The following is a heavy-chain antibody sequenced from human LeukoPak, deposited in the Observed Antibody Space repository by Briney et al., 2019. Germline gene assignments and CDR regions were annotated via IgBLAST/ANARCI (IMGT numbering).Heavy chain of an antibody. CDR2: IYPGDSNT. J-gene: IGHJ5*02. Sequence: GESLKISCNGSEYXFTNYWICWVRQMPGKGLEWLGMIYPGDSNTRYSPSFQGHVTISADKSISTAYLQWSSLKASDTAMYYCARHQGYFDPWGQGTLVTVSS. CDR3: ARHQGYFDP. CDR1: EYXFTNYW. V-gene: IGHV5-51*01. D-gene: IGHD3-22*01.